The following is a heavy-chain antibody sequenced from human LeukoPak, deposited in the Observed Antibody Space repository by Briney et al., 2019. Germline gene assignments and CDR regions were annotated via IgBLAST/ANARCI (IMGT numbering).Heavy chain of an antibody. CDR1: GFTFSSYA. Sequence: GGSLRLSCAPSGFTFSSYAMSWVRQAPGEGLEWVAAIGGSGDHTFYADSVKGRFTISRDNSKNTLYLQMNSLRAEDTAVYYCARARRYYDILTGYYNRYFDYWGQGILVTVSS. J-gene: IGHJ4*02. D-gene: IGHD3-9*01. V-gene: IGHV3-23*01. CDR2: IGGSGDHT. CDR3: ARARRYYDILTGYYNRYFDY.